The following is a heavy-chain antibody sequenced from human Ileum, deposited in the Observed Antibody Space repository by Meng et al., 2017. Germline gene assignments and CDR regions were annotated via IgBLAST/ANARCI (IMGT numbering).Heavy chain of an antibody. J-gene: IGHJ4*02. CDR1: GCSFSRGDYD. V-gene: IGHV4-30-4*01. D-gene: IGHD3-22*01. CDR2: IYYSGST. CDR3: ARDRDSSGYYPY. Sequence: QVQLQESGPGLVKPSQTLSLTCTVSGCSFSRGDYDWSLIRQPPGKGLEWIGYIYYSGSTYYNPSLKSRLTISVDTSKNQFSLKLSSVTAADTAVYYCARDRDSSGYYPYWGQGTLVTVSS.